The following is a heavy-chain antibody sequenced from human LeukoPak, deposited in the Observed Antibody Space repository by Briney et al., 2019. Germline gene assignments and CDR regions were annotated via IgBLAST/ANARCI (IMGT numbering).Heavy chain of an antibody. CDR3: AKDSTVGGWYHPPWFDP. V-gene: IGHV3-30*02. CDR1: GFTFSSYG. Sequence: GGSLRLSCAASGFTFSSYGMHWVRQAPGKGLEWVAFIRYDGSNKYYADSVKGRFTISRDNSKNTLYLQMNSLRAEDTAVYYCAKDSTVGGWYHPPWFDPWGQGTLVTVSS. J-gene: IGHJ5*02. CDR2: IRYDGSNK. D-gene: IGHD6-19*01.